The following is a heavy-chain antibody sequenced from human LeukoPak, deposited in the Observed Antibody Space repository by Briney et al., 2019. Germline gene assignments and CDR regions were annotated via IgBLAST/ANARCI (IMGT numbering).Heavy chain of an antibody. CDR1: GFTFSSYG. Sequence: GGSLRLSCAASGFTFSSYGMHWVRQAPGKGLEWVAFIRYDGSNKYYTDSVKGRFTISRDNSKNTLYLQMNSLRADDTAVYYCAKDQTHDSSGYLNWFDPWGQGTLVTVSS. CDR2: IRYDGSNK. D-gene: IGHD3-22*01. CDR3: AKDQTHDSSGYLNWFDP. V-gene: IGHV3-30*02. J-gene: IGHJ5*02.